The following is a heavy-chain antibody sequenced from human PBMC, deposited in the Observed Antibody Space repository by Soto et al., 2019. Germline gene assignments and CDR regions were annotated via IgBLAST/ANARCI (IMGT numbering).Heavy chain of an antibody. D-gene: IGHD3-22*01. CDR2: IYYSGST. Sequence: SETLSLTCTVSGGSISSGDYYWSWIRQPPGKGLEWIGYIYYSGSTYYNPSLKSRVTISVDTSKNQFSLKLSSVTAADTAVYYCAKNAPDYYYDSSGYYYPFNWGQGTLVTVSS. J-gene: IGHJ4*02. V-gene: IGHV4-30-4*01. CDR3: AKNAPDYYYDSSGYYYPFN. CDR1: GGSISSGDYY.